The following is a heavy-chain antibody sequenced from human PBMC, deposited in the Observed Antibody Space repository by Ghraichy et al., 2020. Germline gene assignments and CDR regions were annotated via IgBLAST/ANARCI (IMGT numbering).Heavy chain of an antibody. Sequence: GYIYYSGRPNYNPSLKSRVTISVDTSKNQFSLKLSSVTAADTAVYYCARDNGSGSYYKLDYFDYWGQGTLVTVSA. J-gene: IGHJ4*02. CDR2: IYYSGRP. D-gene: IGHD3-10*01. CDR3: ARDNGSGSYYKLDYFDY. V-gene: IGHV4-59*01.